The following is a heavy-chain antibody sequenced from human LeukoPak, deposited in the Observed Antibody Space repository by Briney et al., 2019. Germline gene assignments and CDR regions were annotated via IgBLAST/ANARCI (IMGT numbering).Heavy chain of an antibody. J-gene: IGHJ6*03. CDR2: IYTSGST. CDR1: GGSISSYY. V-gene: IGHV4-4*07. Sequence: SETLSLTCTVSGGSISSYYWSWIRQPAGKGLDGIGRIYTSGSTKYNPSLKSRVTMSVDTSKNQFSLKLSSVTAADTAVYYCAREMGYDFWSANGYYYMDVWGKGTTVTVSS. D-gene: IGHD3-3*01. CDR3: AREMGYDFWSANGYYYMDV.